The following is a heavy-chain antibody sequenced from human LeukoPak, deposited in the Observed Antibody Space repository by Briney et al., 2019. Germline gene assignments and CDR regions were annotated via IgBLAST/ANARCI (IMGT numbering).Heavy chain of an antibody. D-gene: IGHD1-26*01. V-gene: IGHV3-30*18. J-gene: IGHJ4*02. CDR2: ISDDGSNK. Sequence: GGSLRLSCAASGFTFSTYGMHWVRQAPGKVLEWVAVISDDGSNKYYADSVKGRFTISRDNSKKTLSLQMNSLRAEDTAVYYCAKHGVVGATRPYYFDYWGQGTLVTVSS. CDR3: AKHGVVGATRPYYFDY. CDR1: GFTFSTYG.